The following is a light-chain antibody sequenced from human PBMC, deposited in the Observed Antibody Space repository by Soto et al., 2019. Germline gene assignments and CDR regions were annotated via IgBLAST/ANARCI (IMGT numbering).Light chain of an antibody. CDR1: SSDVGAYNY. CDR2: DVS. Sequence: QSVLTQPASVSGSPGQSITISCTGTSSDVGAYNYVSWYQQHPGKAPKLMIYDVSNRPSGVSNRFSGSKSGNTASLSISGLQAEDEADYYCSSYTSTSTYVLGNGTKVTVL. J-gene: IGLJ1*01. V-gene: IGLV2-14*01. CDR3: SSYTSTSTYV.